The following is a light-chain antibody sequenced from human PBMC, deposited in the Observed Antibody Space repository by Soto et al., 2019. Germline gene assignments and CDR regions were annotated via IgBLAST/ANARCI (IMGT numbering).Light chain of an antibody. CDR2: DAS. V-gene: IGKV1-5*01. CDR3: QQYNSYPT. Sequence: DIQMTQSPSTLSASVGDRVTITFRASQSISSWLAWYQQKPGKAPKLLIYDASSLESGVPSRFSGSGSGTEFTLTISSLQPDDFATYYCQQYNSYPTFGQGTKVDI. CDR1: QSISSW. J-gene: IGKJ1*01.